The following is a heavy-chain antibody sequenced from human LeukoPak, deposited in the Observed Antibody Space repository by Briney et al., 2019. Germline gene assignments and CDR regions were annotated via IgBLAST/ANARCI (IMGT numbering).Heavy chain of an antibody. CDR1: GLIVSSNY. CDR2: IYSGGST. CDR3: ARVWANSGNFYGEDY. D-gene: IGHD1-26*01. J-gene: IGHJ4*02. V-gene: IGHV3-53*01. Sequence: RGSLRLSCAVSGLIVSSNYMSWVRQAPGKGLEWVSVIYSGGSTYYADSVKGRFTISRDNSKNTLYLQMNSLRAEDTAVYYCARVWANSGNFYGEDYWGQGTLVTVSS.